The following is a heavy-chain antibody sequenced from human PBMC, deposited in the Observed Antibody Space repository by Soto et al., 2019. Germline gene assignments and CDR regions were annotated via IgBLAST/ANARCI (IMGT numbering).Heavy chain of an antibody. CDR2: IYYSGST. D-gene: IGHD1-26*01. CDR1: GGSITSSSYY. Sequence: LSLTCTVSGGSITSSSYYWGWIQQLPGKGLEWIGSIYYSGSTYYNPSLKSRVTISVDTSKNQFSLKLSSVTAADTAVYYCATQEVGGSYVYTFDPWGQGTLVTVSS. J-gene: IGHJ5*02. V-gene: IGHV4-39*01. CDR3: ATQEVGGSYVYTFDP.